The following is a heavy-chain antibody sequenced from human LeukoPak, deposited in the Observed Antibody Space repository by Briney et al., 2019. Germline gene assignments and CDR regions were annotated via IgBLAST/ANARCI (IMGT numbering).Heavy chain of an antibody. J-gene: IGHJ4*02. V-gene: IGHV3-15*01. CDR1: GFTFSNGW. CDR3: TANDTYYYDSSGYFQPFDC. Sequence: PGGSLRLSCAASGFTFSNGWMNWVRQAPGEGLEWVVRIKSKSDGETTDYAATVKGRFIISRDDSKNTLYLQMNSLKTEDTAVYYCTANDTYYYDSSGYFQPFDCWGQGTLVTVSS. CDR2: IKSKSDGETT. D-gene: IGHD3-22*01.